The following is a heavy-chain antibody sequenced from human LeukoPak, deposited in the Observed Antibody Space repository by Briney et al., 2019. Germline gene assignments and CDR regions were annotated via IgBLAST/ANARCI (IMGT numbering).Heavy chain of an antibody. CDR3: ARERYCSSTSCQTYYYYGMDV. CDR2: IIPIFGTA. D-gene: IGHD2-2*01. J-gene: IGHJ6*04. CDR1: GGTFSSYA. Sequence: WASVKVSCKASGGTFSSYAISWVRQAPGQGLEWMGGIIPIFGTANYAQEFQGRVTITADESTSTAYMELSSLRSEDTAVYYCARERYCSSTSCQTYYYYGMDVWGKGTTVTVSS. V-gene: IGHV1-69*13.